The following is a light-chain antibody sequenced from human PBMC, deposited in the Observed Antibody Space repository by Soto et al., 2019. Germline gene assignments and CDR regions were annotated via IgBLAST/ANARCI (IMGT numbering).Light chain of an antibody. CDR2: GAS. CDR3: QQYSDWPPLT. Sequence: EVVLTQSPATLSVSPGERATLSCRASQSVSSSLAWYQHKPGQAPSLLIHGASTRATGVPDRFSGSGSGTEFALIISGLQSEDCAVYYCQQYSDWPPLTFGGGTKVEIK. V-gene: IGKV3-15*01. J-gene: IGKJ4*01. CDR1: QSVSSS.